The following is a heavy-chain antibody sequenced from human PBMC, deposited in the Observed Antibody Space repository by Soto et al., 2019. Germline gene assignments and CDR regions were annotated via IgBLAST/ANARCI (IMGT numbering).Heavy chain of an antibody. V-gene: IGHV3-23*01. CDR1: GFTFSNYS. Sequence: PGGSLRLSCAASGFTFSNYSMSWVRQAPRKRLEWVSAISGSGGSTYYADSVKDRFTISSDNSKNNLYQQMNSLRAEDTAVYYFAKLKTEGTMVRGGRNWYFDLWGRGTLVTVS. CDR3: AKLKTEGTMVRGGRNWYFDL. D-gene: IGHD3-10*01. CDR2: ISGSGGST. J-gene: IGHJ2*01.